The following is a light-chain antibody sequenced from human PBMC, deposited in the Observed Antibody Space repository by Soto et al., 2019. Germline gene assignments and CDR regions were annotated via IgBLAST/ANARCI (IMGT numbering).Light chain of an antibody. J-gene: IGLJ2*01. CDR2: SDT. V-gene: IGLV1-44*01. CDR1: SSNIGSNT. Sequence: QSVLTQPPSASGTPGQRVTISCSGSSSNIGSNTVSWYQQLPGTAPKLLIYSDTQRPSGVPDRFSGSKSGTSASLAISGLRSEDEADYYCAAWDGSLRGRVFGGGTKVTVL. CDR3: AAWDGSLRGRV.